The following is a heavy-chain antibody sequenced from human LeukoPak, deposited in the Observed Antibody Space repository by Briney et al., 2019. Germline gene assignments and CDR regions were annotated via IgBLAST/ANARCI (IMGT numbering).Heavy chain of an antibody. CDR2: INPNSGGT. J-gene: IGHJ3*02. D-gene: IGHD2-21*01. CDR1: GYTFTGYY. V-gene: IGHV1-2*02. Sequence: ASVKLSCKASGYTFTGYYMHWERQAPGQGLEWMGWINPNSGGTKYAQKFQGRVTMTRDTSINTAYMELSSLRFDDTAVYYCARDLPVWDAFDIWGQGTMVTVSS. CDR3: ARDLPVWDAFDI.